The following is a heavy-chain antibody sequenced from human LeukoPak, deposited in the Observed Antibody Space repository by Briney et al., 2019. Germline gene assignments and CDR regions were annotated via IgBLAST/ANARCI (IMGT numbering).Heavy chain of an antibody. J-gene: IGHJ4*02. CDR1: GYTLTELS. CDR3: ATGRPRSGSYSGLPFHY. Sequence: ASVTVSFTVSGYTLTELSMHWVRQAPGKGLEWRGGFDPEDGETIYAQKFQGRVTMTEDTSTDTAYMELSSLRSEDTAVYYCATGRPRSGSYSGLPFHYWGQGTLVTVSS. D-gene: IGHD1-26*01. CDR2: FDPEDGET. V-gene: IGHV1-24*01.